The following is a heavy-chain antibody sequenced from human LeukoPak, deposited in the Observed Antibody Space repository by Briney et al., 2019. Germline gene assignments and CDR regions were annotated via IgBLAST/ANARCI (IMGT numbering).Heavy chain of an antibody. Sequence: ASVKVSCKASGYTFTGYYMHWVRQAPGQGLEWMGWINPNSGGTNYAQKFQGRVTMTRDTSISTAYMELSRLRSDDTAVYYCARGIPLLSYGSGSYYEHYYYYMDVWGKGTTVTISS. CDR3: ARGIPLLSYGSGSYYEHYYYYMDV. J-gene: IGHJ6*03. CDR1: GYTFTGYY. CDR2: INPNSGGT. V-gene: IGHV1-2*02. D-gene: IGHD3-10*01.